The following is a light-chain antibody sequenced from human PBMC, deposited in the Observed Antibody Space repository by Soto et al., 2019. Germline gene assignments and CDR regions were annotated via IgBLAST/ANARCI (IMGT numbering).Light chain of an antibody. V-gene: IGKV2-24*01. Sequence: DIVMTQTPLSSPVTLGQPASISCRSSQSLVHRDGNTYLSWLQQRPGQPPRLLIYKTSNRFSGVPDRFSGRGAGTDFTLKISRVEAEDVGVYYCMQVTQFPYTFGQGTKLEIK. CDR1: QSLVHRDGNTY. CDR3: MQVTQFPYT. J-gene: IGKJ2*01. CDR2: KTS.